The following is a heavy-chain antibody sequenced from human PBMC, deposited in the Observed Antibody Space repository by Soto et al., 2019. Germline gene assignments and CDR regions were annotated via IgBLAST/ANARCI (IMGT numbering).Heavy chain of an antibody. CDR2: INHSGST. Sequence: SETLSLTCAVYGGSFSGYYWSWIRQPPGKGLEWIGEINHSGSTNYNPSLKSRVTISVDTSKNQFSLKLSSVTAADTAVYYCARGVAIAAAAKIYYYYYYGMDVWGQGTTVTVSS. J-gene: IGHJ6*02. D-gene: IGHD6-13*01. CDR1: GGSFSGYY. V-gene: IGHV4-34*01. CDR3: ARGVAIAAAAKIYYYYYYGMDV.